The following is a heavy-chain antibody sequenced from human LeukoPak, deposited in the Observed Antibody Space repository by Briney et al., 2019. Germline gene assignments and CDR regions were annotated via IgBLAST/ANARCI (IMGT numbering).Heavy chain of an antibody. J-gene: IGHJ4*02. V-gene: IGHV4-34*01. CDR2: INHSGST. CDR1: GGSFSGYY. D-gene: IGHD6-6*01. Sequence: SETLSLTCAVYGGSFSGYYWSWIRQPPGKGLEWIGEINHSGSTNYNPSLKSRVTISVDTSKNQFSLKLSSVTAADTAVYYCARELFSIAARRSFDYWGQGTLVTVSS. CDR3: ARELFSIAARRSFDY.